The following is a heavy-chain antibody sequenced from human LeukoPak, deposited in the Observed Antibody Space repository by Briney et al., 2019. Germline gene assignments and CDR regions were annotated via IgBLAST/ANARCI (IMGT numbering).Heavy chain of an antibody. J-gene: IGHJ4*02. CDR1: GGTFSSYT. D-gene: IGHD1-26*01. Sequence: SSVKVSCKASGGTFSSYTISWVRQAPGQGLEWMGRIIPILGIANYAQKFQGRVTITADKSTSTAYMELSSLRSEDTAVYYCARAYSGSYFDYWGQGTLVTVSS. CDR3: ARAYSGSYFDY. CDR2: IIPILGIA. V-gene: IGHV1-69*02.